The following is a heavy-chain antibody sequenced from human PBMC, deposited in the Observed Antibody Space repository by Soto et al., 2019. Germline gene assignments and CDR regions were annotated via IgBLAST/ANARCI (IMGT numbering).Heavy chain of an antibody. CDR1: GFIFTSYS. CDR3: AIDLSYAFDY. CDR2: IRIDSNHI. Sequence: EVQLVESGGGLVQPGGSLRLSCAASGFIFTSYSMNWVRQAPGKGLEWLSYIRIDSNHIGYADSVRGRFTISSDIAKNSLYLQMNSLRDEDTAVYYCAIDLSYAFDYWGQGTLVTVSS. V-gene: IGHV3-48*02. D-gene: IGHD1-26*01. J-gene: IGHJ4*02.